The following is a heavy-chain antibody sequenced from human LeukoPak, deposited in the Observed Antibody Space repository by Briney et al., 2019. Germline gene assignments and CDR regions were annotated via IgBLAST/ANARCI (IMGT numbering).Heavy chain of an antibody. CDR3: ARQKCTSTSCLTKNAFDI. CDR1: GGSISSYY. Sequence: SETLSLTCTVSGGSISSYYWSWIRQPAGKGLEWIGRIYTSGSTNYNPSLKSRVTMSVDTSKNQFSLKLSSVTAADTAVYYCARQKCTSTSCLTKNAFDIWGQGTMATVSS. CDR2: IYTSGST. D-gene: IGHD2-2*01. J-gene: IGHJ3*02. V-gene: IGHV4-4*07.